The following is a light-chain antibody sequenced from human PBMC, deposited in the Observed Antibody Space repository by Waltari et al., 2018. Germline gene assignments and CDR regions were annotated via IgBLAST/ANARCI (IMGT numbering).Light chain of an antibody. Sequence: ETVVTQSPATLSVSPGERATLSCKTSQTIGRSLAWYQQKPGQAPRLVIYGASIRATGIPARFSGSGSETEFAFTISGLQSEDFAVYYCQQYNNWPPGTFGQGTKVEI. CDR3: QQYNNWPPGT. J-gene: IGKJ1*01. CDR2: GAS. CDR1: QTIGRS. V-gene: IGKV3-15*01.